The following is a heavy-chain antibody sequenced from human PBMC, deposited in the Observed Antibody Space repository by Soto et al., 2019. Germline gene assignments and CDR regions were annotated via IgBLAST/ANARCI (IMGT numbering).Heavy chain of an antibody. J-gene: IGHJ4*02. CDR1: GFTFGSYS. D-gene: IGHD5-12*01. CDR2: ISSSSSTI. Sequence: LSLSCVTSGFTFGSYSMNWVRQAPGKGLEWVSYISSSSSTIYYADSVKGRFTISRDNAKNSLYLQLNSLRAEDTAVYYCAREASQNFAYWGQGTLVTVSS. V-gene: IGHV3-48*01. CDR3: AREASQNFAY.